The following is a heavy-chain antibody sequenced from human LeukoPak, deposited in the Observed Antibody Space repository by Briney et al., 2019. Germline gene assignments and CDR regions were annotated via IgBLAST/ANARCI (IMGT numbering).Heavy chain of an antibody. J-gene: IGHJ4*02. V-gene: IGHV4-39*06. CDR1: GGSISSSSYY. D-gene: IGHD1-26*01. CDR2: TNYSGST. CDR3: ARLVGDHRGKFDY. Sequence: PSETLSLTCTVSGGSISSSSYYWGWIRQPPGKGLEWIGSTNYSGSTYYNPSLKSRVTISIDTSKNQFPLKLSSVTAADTAVYYCARLVGDHRGKFDYWGQGTLVTVSS.